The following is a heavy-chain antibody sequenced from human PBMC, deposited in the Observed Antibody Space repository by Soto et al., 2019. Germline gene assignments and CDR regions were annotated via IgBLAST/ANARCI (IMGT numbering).Heavy chain of an antibody. J-gene: IGHJ3*02. CDR1: GYTFTSYD. Sequence: QVQLVQSGAEVKKPGASVKVSCKASGYTFTSYDINWVRQATGQGPEWMGWMNPNSGNTGYAQKFQGRVTMTRNTSISTAYMELSSLRSEDTAVYYCARGGLSSSWYSDAFDIWGQGTMVTVSS. CDR3: ARGGLSSSWYSDAFDI. CDR2: MNPNSGNT. D-gene: IGHD6-13*01. V-gene: IGHV1-8*01.